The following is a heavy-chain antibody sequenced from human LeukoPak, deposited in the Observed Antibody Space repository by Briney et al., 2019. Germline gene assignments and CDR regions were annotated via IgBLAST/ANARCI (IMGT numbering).Heavy chain of an antibody. D-gene: IGHD3-16*01. V-gene: IGHV4-34*01. CDR3: ASTFPHGWYYYMDV. CDR2: INHSGST. Sequence: SETLSLTCAVYGGSFSGYYWSWIRQPPGKGLEWIGEINHSGSTNYNPSLKSRVTISVDTSKNQFSLKLSSVTAADTAVYYCASTFPHGWYYYMDVWGKGTTVTISS. J-gene: IGHJ6*03. CDR1: GGSFSGYY.